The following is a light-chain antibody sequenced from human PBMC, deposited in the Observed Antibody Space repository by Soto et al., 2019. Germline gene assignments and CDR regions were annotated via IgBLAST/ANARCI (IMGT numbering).Light chain of an antibody. CDR3: NSYAGSNNYVV. Sequence: QSALTQPPSASGSPGQSVTISCTGTSSDVGGYNYVSWYQQHPAKAPKLMIYEVSKRPSGVPDRFSGSKSGNTASLTVSGLQAEDEADYYCNSYAGSNNYVVFGGWTKLTVL. CDR1: SSDVGGYNY. V-gene: IGLV2-8*01. J-gene: IGLJ2*01. CDR2: EVS.